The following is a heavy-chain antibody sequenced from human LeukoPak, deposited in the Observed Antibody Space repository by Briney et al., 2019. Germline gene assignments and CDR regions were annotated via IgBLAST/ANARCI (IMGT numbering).Heavy chain of an antibody. CDR3: ARDLHYAFDI. CDR1: GFTFSGYA. V-gene: IGHV3-48*02. Sequence: GGSLKLSCAASGFTFSGYAMNWVRQAPGKGLEWVSHIYSSDTTYADSVKGRFTISRDNAKNSLYLQMNSLRDEDTAVYYCARDLHYAFDIWGQGTMVTASS. J-gene: IGHJ3*02. CDR2: IYSSDTT. D-gene: IGHD3-10*01.